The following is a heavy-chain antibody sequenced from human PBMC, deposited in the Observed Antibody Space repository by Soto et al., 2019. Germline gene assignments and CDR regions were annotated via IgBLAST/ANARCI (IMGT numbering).Heavy chain of an antibody. V-gene: IGHV4-34*01. CDR3: ARVHPITIFGVVITNYYYYMDV. CDR2: INHSGST. J-gene: IGHJ6*03. CDR1: GGSFSGYY. D-gene: IGHD3-3*01. Sequence: PSETLSLTCAVYGGSFSGYYWSWIRQPPGKGLEWIGEINHSGSTNYNPSLKSRVTISVDTSKNQFSLKLSSVTAADTAVYYCARVHPITIFGVVITNYYYYMDVWGKGTTVTVSS.